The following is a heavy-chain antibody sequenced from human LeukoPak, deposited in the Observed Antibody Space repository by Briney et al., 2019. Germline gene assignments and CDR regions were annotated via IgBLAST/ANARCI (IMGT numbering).Heavy chain of an antibody. Sequence: SVKVSCKASGGTFSSYAISWVRQAPGPGLEWMGGIIPIFGTANYAQKFQGRVTITTDESTSTAYMELSSLRSEDTAVYYCAREMTGTDGEYYFDYWGQGTLVTVSS. CDR2: IIPIFGTA. CDR1: GGTFSSYA. D-gene: IGHD1-1*01. CDR3: AREMTGTDGEYYFDY. J-gene: IGHJ4*02. V-gene: IGHV1-69*05.